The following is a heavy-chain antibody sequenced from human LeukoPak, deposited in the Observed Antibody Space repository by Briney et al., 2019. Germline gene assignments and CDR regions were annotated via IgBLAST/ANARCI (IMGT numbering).Heavy chain of an antibody. CDR2: ISSSSSYI. V-gene: IGHV3-21*04. Sequence: GGSLRLSCAASGFTFSSYSMNWVRQAPGKGLEWVSSISSSSSYIYYADSVKGRFTISRDNAENSLYLQMNSLRAEDTAVYYCARESWRGYGGYANWFDPWGQGTLVTVSS. CDR3: ARESWRGYGGYANWFDP. CDR1: GFTFSSYS. J-gene: IGHJ5*02. D-gene: IGHD5-12*01.